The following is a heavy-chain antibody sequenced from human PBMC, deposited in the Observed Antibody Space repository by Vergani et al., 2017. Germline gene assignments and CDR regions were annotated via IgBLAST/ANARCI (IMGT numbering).Heavy chain of an antibody. D-gene: IGHD5-24*01. J-gene: IGHJ5*02. Sequence: VQLQESGPGLLKPSETLSLTCSVSGASISSYFWSWIRQPAGKGLEWLGRVHTDGTAYYNPSLRTRVRLSADLSQSQFSLKMTSLTAADTAVYFCARYQWDDDGPRGWFAPWGQGILVTVSS. CDR1: GASISSYF. CDR3: ARYQWDDDGPRGWFAP. V-gene: IGHV4-4*07. CDR2: VHTDGTA.